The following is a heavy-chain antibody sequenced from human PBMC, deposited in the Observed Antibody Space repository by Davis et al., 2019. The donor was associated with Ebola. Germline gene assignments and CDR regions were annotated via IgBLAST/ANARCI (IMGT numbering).Heavy chain of an antibody. CDR2: IYNSGST. J-gene: IGHJ5*02. Sequence: SETLSLTCTVSGGSISSSSYYWGWIRQPPGKGLEWIGSIYNSGSTYYNPSLKSRVTISVDTSKNQFSLKLSSVTAADTAVYYCARLEDEGFDPWGQGTLVTVSS. CDR1: GGSISSSSYY. V-gene: IGHV4-39*01. CDR3: ARLEDEGFDP. D-gene: IGHD2-15*01.